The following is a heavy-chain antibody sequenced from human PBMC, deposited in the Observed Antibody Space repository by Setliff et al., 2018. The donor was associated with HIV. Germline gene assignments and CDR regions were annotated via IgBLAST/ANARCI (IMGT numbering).Heavy chain of an antibody. V-gene: IGHV4-4*09. CDR2: ICSSGST. CDR3: ARRIDDSGSFPDKNWFDT. CDR1: GDSISSYS. Sequence: PSETLSLTCTVSGDSISSYSWNWIRQSPGGGLEWIGFICSSGSTKYNPSLQSRVTMSIDTSKNQFSLRLTSVTAADTAVYYCARRIDDSGSFPDKNWFDTWGQGSLVTVSS. J-gene: IGHJ5*02. D-gene: IGHD3-10*01.